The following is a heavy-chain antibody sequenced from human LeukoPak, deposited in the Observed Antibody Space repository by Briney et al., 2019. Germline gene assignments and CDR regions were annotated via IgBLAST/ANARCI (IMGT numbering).Heavy chain of an antibody. J-gene: IGHJ4*02. Sequence: SETLSLTCSASGASTSSRYWSWIRQFPGGTLEWIGHIYNAKNTKYNPSLTSRVTISVDTSRNQFSLSLTSLTAEDTAIYYCAQTTGWPGFDFWGPGALVTVSS. V-gene: IGHV4-59*08. CDR1: GASTSSRY. CDR3: AQTTGWPGFDF. CDR2: IYNAKNT. D-gene: IGHD6-19*01.